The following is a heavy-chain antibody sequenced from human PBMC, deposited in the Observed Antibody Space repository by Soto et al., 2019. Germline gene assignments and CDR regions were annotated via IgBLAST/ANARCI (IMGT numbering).Heavy chain of an antibody. J-gene: IGHJ2*01. D-gene: IGHD3-10*01. CDR2: IYWDDDK. CDR3: AHLYYYGSAGQAVFYL. CDR1: GFSLSTSGVG. Sequence: QITLKESGPTLVKPTQTLTLTCTFSGFSLSTSGVGVGWIRQPPGKALEWLALIYWDDDKRYSPSLKSRLTITKDTSKNQVVLTMTNMDAVDTSTYYCAHLYYYGSAGQAVFYLWGSGTLATVSS. V-gene: IGHV2-5*02.